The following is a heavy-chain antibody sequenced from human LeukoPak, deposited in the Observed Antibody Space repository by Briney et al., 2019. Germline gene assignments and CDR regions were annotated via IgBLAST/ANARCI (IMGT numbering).Heavy chain of an antibody. V-gene: IGHV4-59*01. D-gene: IGHD1-1*01. CDR2: INYSGST. CDR3: ARDPLSTNDFDI. Sequence: SETLSLTCTVSGGSITNSYWNWIQQSPVKGLEWIGYINYSGSTNYNPSLKSRVTISIDTSKNQFSLKLTSVTAADTAVYFCARDPLSTNDFDIWGQGTMVTVSS. J-gene: IGHJ3*02. CDR1: GGSITNSY.